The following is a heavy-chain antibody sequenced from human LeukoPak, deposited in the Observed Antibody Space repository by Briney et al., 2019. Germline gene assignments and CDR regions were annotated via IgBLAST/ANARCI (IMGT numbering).Heavy chain of an antibody. Sequence: SVKVSCKASGGTFSSYAISWVRQAPGQGLEWMGGIIPIFGTANYAQKFQGRVTNTADESTSTAYMELSSLRSEDTAVYYCARGDNNWNYVMYFDYWGQGTLVTVSS. D-gene: IGHD1-7*01. CDR1: GGTFSSYA. J-gene: IGHJ4*02. V-gene: IGHV1-69*13. CDR3: ARGDNNWNYVMYFDY. CDR2: IIPIFGTA.